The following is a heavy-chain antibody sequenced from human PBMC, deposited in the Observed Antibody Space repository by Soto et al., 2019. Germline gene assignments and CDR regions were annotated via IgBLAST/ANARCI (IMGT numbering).Heavy chain of an antibody. J-gene: IGHJ5*02. Sequence: QVQLQESGPGLVKPSQTLSLTCTVSGGSVSRGGYYWGWVRQHPGKGLEWIGYIYYSGTTYYNPSLKSRVTLSVDTSKNQFSLKLSSVTAADTAVYYCATVGIRWFDPWGQGTLVTVSS. CDR2: IYYSGTT. CDR1: GGSVSRGGYY. CDR3: ATVGIRWFDP. V-gene: IGHV4-31*03.